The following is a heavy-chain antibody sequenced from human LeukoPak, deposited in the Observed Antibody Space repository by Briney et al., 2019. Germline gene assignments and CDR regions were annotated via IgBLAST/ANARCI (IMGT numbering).Heavy chain of an antibody. CDR3: ATAGYGAFDRQIDY. Sequence: ASVKVSSEASGYTFTGYYMRRVRPAPGQGLEWMGWINPNSGGTNYAQKFQGRVTMTRDTSISTAYMELSRLRSDDTAVYYCATAGYGAFDRQIDYGRQGTLVTVSS. CDR1: GYTFTGYY. D-gene: IGHD6-13*01. CDR2: INPNSGGT. V-gene: IGHV1-2*02. J-gene: IGHJ4*02.